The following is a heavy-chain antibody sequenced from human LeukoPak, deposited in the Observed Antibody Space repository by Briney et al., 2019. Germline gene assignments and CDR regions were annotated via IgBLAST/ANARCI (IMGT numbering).Heavy chain of an antibody. V-gene: IGHV1-18*01. CDR3: ARWETGSWFDP. CDR1: GYTLTSYG. CDR2: ISTYNGDT. J-gene: IGHJ5*02. Sequence: ASVKVSCKASGYTLTSYGISWVRQAPGQGLEWMGWISTYNGDTNYAQKLQGRVTMTTDTSTSTAYLELRSLRSDDTAVYYCARWETGSWFDPWGQGTLVTISS. D-gene: IGHD1-14*01.